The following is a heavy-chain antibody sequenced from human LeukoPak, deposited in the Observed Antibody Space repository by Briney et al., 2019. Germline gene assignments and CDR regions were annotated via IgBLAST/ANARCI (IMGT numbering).Heavy chain of an antibody. CDR3: ARIYVTASEGDYFDY. CDR1: GGSISPYY. J-gene: IGHJ4*02. D-gene: IGHD5/OR15-5a*01. V-gene: IGHV4-59*08. CDR2: IYYSGST. Sequence: SETLSLTCTVSGGSISPYYWSWIRQPPGKGLEWIGYIYYSGSTNYNPSLKSRVTISVDTSKNQFSLKLTSVTAADTAVYYCARIYVTASEGDYFDYWGRGTLVTVSS.